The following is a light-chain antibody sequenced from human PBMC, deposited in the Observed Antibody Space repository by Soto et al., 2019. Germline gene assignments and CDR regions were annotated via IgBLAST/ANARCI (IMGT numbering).Light chain of an antibody. CDR2: SAS. CDR1: QSVSSN. Sequence: EIVMTQSPATLSVSPGERATLSCRASQSVSSNLAWYQQKPGQAPRLLIYSASTRATGIPARFSGSGSGTEFTLTISSLQSEDFAVYYCQQYNNWPPSWTFGQGTKV. J-gene: IGKJ1*01. V-gene: IGKV3-15*01. CDR3: QQYNNWPPSWT.